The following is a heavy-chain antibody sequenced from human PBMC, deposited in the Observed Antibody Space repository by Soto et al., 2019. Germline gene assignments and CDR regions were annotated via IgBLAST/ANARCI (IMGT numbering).Heavy chain of an antibody. CDR3: ARARFDSWSHIYYGLDV. V-gene: IGHV4-34*01. Sequence: PSETLSLTCAVYGGSFSRYSWTWLRQPPGKGLEWIGEINHSGTTDYNPALKSRVTMSADTSKNQFSLRMTSVTAADTAVYYCARARFDSWSHIYYGLDVWGQGTTVTVSS. J-gene: IGHJ6*02. CDR2: INHSGTT. D-gene: IGHD3-3*01. CDR1: GGSFSRYS.